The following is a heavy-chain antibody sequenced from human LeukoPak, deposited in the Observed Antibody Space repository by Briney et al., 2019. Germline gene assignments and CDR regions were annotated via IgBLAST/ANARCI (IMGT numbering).Heavy chain of an antibody. Sequence: SETLSLTCAVYGGSFSGYYWSWIRQPPGKGLEWIGEINHSGSTNYNPSLKSRVTISVDTSKNQFSLKLSSVTAADTAVYYCARGKGSYYHNWFDPWGQGTLVTASS. J-gene: IGHJ5*02. D-gene: IGHD3-10*01. V-gene: IGHV4-34*01. CDR3: ARGKGSYYHNWFDP. CDR1: GGSFSGYY. CDR2: INHSGST.